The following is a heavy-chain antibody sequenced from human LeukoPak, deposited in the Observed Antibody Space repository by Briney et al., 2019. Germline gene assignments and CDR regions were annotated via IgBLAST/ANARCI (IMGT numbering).Heavy chain of an antibody. Sequence: GGSLRLSCAASGFTFSSYGMQWVRQAPGKGLEWVAVISYDGSNKYYADSVKGRFTISRDNSKNTVYLQMNSLRSDDTAVYYCARDWRTYSNYLDYWGQGTLVTVSS. CDR3: ARDWRTYSNYLDY. D-gene: IGHD4-11*01. J-gene: IGHJ4*02. CDR2: ISYDGSNK. V-gene: IGHV3-30*03. CDR1: GFTFSSYG.